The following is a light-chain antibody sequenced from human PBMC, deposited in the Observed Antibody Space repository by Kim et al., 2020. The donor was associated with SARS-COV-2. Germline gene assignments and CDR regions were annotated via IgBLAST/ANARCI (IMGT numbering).Light chain of an antibody. Sequence: DIQMTQSPSSLAASVGDRVTITCRASQNINSFLNWYQQRPGKAPKLLIYAASTLQIGVPSRFSGSGSGTDFTLTITSLQPEDFATYESQQRHTAPILTFCGGTKVNIK. J-gene: IGKJ4*01. CDR3: QQRHTAPILT. CDR1: QNINSF. CDR2: AAS. V-gene: IGKV1-39*01.